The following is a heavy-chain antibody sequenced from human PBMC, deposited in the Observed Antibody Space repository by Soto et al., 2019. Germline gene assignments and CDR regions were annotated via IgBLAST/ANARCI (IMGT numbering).Heavy chain of an antibody. Sequence: ASVKVSCKSSGFTLNNNEGVSGWRQAPGQGPEWMGWISVNNGDTNYAQSLQGRVTLTTDTSTNTAYMELRGLRSDDTAVYYCARYLVILSGSNLHYFYMAVWGKGTTVTVSS. J-gene: IGHJ6*03. CDR3: ARYLVILSGSNLHYFYMAV. CDR1: GFTLNNNEG. CDR2: ISVNNGDT. D-gene: IGHD3-9*01. V-gene: IGHV1-18*01.